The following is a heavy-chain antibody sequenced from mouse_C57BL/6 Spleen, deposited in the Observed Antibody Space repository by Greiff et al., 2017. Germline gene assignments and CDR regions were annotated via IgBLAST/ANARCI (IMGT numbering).Heavy chain of an antibody. V-gene: IGHV5-16*01. CDR2: INYDGSST. CDR1: GFTFSDYY. J-gene: IGHJ2*01. Sequence: EVMLVESEGGLVQPGSSMKLSCTASGFTFSDYYMAWVRQVPEKGLDWVANINYDGSSTYYLDSLKSRFIISRDNAKNILYLQMSSLKSEDTATYYCARDRGNCLDYWGQGTTLTVSS. D-gene: IGHD3-3*01. CDR3: ARDRGNCLDY.